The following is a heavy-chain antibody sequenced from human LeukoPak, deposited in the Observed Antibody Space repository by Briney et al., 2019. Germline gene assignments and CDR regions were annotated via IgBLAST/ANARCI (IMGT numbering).Heavy chain of an antibody. CDR1: GFTFSSYE. CDR2: ISSGGSTV. V-gene: IGHV3-48*03. J-gene: IGHJ6*02. Sequence: RGSLRLSCAASGFTFSSYEMNWVRQAPGKGLEWVSYISSGGSTVYYADSVKGRFTISRDNAKNSLYLQMNSLRAEDTAVYYCARDLHYWVAMDVWGQGTTVTVS. D-gene: IGHD2-8*02. CDR3: ARDLHYWVAMDV.